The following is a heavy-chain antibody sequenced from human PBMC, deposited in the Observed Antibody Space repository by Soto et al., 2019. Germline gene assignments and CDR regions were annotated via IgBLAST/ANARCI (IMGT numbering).Heavy chain of an antibody. CDR2: IYSGGNT. CDR1: GFSVSSNY. J-gene: IGHJ6*02. D-gene: IGHD5-18*01. Sequence: EVQLVESGGGLIQPGGSVRLSCAASGFSVSSNYMSWVRQAPGKGLEWVSVIYSGGNTHYADSVKGRFTISRDNSKNTLYLQMNRLRAEDTAVYYCARDSTWIPYYHYGMDVWGQGTTVTVSS. V-gene: IGHV3-53*01. CDR3: ARDSTWIPYYHYGMDV.